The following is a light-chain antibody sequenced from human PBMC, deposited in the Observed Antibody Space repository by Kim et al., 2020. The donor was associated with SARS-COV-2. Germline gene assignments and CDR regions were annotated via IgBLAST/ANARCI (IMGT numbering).Light chain of an antibody. Sequence: ATLNCKSSQTVLSNSNNKNYLAWYQQKPGQAPKLLIYWASIRESGVSDRFSGSGSETDFTLTISSLQAEDVAVYYCQQYYSTPPSFGQGTKLEI. CDR1: QTVLSNSNNKNY. CDR3: QQYYSTPPS. CDR2: WAS. J-gene: IGKJ2*03. V-gene: IGKV4-1*01.